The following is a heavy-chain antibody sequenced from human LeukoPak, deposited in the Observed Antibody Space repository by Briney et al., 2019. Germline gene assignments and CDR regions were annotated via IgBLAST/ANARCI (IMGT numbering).Heavy chain of an antibody. V-gene: IGHV3-23*01. Sequence: GGSLRLSCAVSGSIFSSYAMSWVRQAPGKGLEWVSVISGSGGLTYYADSVKGRFTISRDNAKNTLYLQMNSLRAEDTAVYFCARDYGRSRDYGMDVWGQGTTVTVSS. CDR2: ISGSGGLT. D-gene: IGHD3-10*01. CDR3: ARDYGRSRDYGMDV. J-gene: IGHJ6*02. CDR1: GSIFSSYA.